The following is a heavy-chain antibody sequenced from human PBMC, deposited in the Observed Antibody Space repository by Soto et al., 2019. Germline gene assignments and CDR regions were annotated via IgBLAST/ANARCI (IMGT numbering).Heavy chain of an antibody. V-gene: IGHV2-70*04. CDR2: IDLDDDK. D-gene: IGHD4-17*01. Sequence: SGPTLVNPTQALTLTCTFSGFSLSTSGMRVSWIRQPPGNALEWLARIDLDDDKFYSTSLKTRLTISKDTSKNQVVLTMTNMDPVDTAMYYCARIISYGGNPYFDYWGQGTLVTVSS. J-gene: IGHJ4*02. CDR1: GFSLSTSGMR. CDR3: ARIISYGGNPYFDY.